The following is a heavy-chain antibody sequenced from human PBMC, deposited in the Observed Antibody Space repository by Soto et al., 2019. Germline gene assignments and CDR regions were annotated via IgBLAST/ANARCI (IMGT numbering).Heavy chain of an antibody. Sequence: ASVKVPCKASGYTFSSHGIIWVRQAPGQGLEWMGWISGYNGNAKYAQRFQGRVTMTTGTSTSTVYMDLRSLGSDDSAVYYCAREGSYGWYDCWGQGTLVTVSS. D-gene: IGHD2-15*01. CDR2: ISGYNGNA. J-gene: IGHJ5*01. CDR3: AREGSYGWYDC. V-gene: IGHV1-18*01. CDR1: GYTFSSHG.